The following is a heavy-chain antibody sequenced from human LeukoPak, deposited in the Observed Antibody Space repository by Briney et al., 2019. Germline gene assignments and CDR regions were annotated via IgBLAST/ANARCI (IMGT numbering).Heavy chain of an antibody. D-gene: IGHD6-13*01. CDR2: IYYSGST. J-gene: IGHJ6*02. Sequence: PSETLSLTCTVSGGSISSYYWSWIRQPPGKGLEWIGYIYYSGSTNYNPSLYSRVTISVDTSKKQFSLKLSSVTAADTAVYYCARESSSRKGYGMDVWGQGTTVTVSS. CDR1: GGSISSYY. V-gene: IGHV4-59*01. CDR3: ARESSSRKGYGMDV.